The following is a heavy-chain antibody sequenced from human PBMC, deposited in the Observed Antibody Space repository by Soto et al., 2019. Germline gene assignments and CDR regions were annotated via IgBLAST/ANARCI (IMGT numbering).Heavy chain of an antibody. Sequence: SETLSLTCTVSGGPISSYYWSWIRQPPGKRLEWIGYIYYSGTTNYNPSLKSRVTMSVDTSKNQFSLKLSSVTAADTAVYYCARAAFDKLCDYWGQGTPVTVSS. CDR1: GGPISSYY. CDR3: ARAAFDKLCDY. V-gene: IGHV4-59*01. CDR2: IYYSGTT. J-gene: IGHJ4*02. D-gene: IGHD5-18*01.